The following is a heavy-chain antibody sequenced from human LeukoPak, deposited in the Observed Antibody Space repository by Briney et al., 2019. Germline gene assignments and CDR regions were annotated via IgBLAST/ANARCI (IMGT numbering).Heavy chain of an antibody. Sequence: ASEKVSCKASGYTFTSYGISWVRQAPGQGLEWMGWISAYNGNTNYAQKLQGRVTTTTDTSMSTAYMELRSLRSDDTAVDYCASSPFHCSSTSCYASYFDYWGQGTLVTVSS. CDR2: ISAYNGNT. CDR3: ASSPFHCSSTSCYASYFDY. V-gene: IGHV1-18*01. CDR1: GYTFTSYG. J-gene: IGHJ4*02. D-gene: IGHD2-2*01.